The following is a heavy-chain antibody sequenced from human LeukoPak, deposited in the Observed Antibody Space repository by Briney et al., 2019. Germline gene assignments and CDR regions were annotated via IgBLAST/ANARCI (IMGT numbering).Heavy chain of an antibody. D-gene: IGHD6-13*01. Sequence: PSGTLSLTCAVSGGSISSSNWWSWVRQPPGKGLEWIGEIYHSGSTNYNPSLKSRVTISVDKSKNQFSLKLSSVTAADTAVYYCARLRRGLQYSSSWTPRSRSPYYSDYWGQGTLVTVSS. J-gene: IGHJ4*02. CDR3: ARLRRGLQYSSSWTPRSRSPYYSDY. CDR2: IYHSGST. CDR1: GGSISSSNW. V-gene: IGHV4-4*02.